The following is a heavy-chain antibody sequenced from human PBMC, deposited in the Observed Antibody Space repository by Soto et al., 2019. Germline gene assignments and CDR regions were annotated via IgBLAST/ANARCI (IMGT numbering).Heavy chain of an antibody. CDR2: FDPEDGET. D-gene: IGHD3-3*01. CDR1: GYTLTELS. J-gene: IGHJ6*02. Sequence: ASVKVSCKVSGYTLTELSMHWVRQAPGKGLEWMGGFDPEDGETIYAQKFQGRVTMTEDTSTDTAYMELSSLRSEDTAVYYCATDRVQYAFWSGSGRYYYGMDVWGQGTTVTVYS. CDR3: ATDRVQYAFWSGSGRYYYGMDV. V-gene: IGHV1-24*01.